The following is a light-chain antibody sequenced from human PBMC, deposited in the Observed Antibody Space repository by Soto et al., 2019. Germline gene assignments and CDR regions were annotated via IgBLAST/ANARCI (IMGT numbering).Light chain of an antibody. Sequence: QSVLTQPASVSGSPGQSITISCTGTSSDVGAYDYVSWYQHHPGKAPKLLIYEVSNRPSGVSSRFSGSKSGNTASLTISGLQAGDQADSFCNSYANTRATLEVVVSGGGTKVTVL. V-gene: IGLV2-14*01. CDR1: SSDVGAYDY. CDR3: NSYANTRATLEVVV. J-gene: IGLJ2*01. CDR2: EVS.